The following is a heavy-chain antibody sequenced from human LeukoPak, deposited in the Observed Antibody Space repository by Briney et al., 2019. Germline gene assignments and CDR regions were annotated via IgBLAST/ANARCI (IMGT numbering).Heavy chain of an antibody. CDR2: IYYSGST. D-gene: IGHD6-13*01. CDR3: ARRRPPSIAAAVDY. Sequence: SETLSLTCTVSGGSISSSSYYWGWIRQPPGKGLEWIGSIYYSGSTYYNPSLKSRVTISVDTSKNQFSLKLSSVTAADTAVYYCARRRPPSIAAAVDYWGQGTLVTVSS. V-gene: IGHV4-39*01. J-gene: IGHJ4*02. CDR1: GGSISSSSYY.